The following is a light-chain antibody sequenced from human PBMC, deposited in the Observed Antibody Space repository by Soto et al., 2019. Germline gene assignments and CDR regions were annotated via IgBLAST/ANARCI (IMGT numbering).Light chain of an antibody. CDR2: KTS. Sequence: DIQMTQSPSTLSASVGDRVTITCRASQNIGSWLAWYQQKPGKAPKLLIYKTSSLESGVPSRFSGDGSGTQFTLTISSLQPDDFATYYCQQYNSLWTFGQGTKVEIK. V-gene: IGKV1-5*03. CDR1: QNIGSW. J-gene: IGKJ1*01. CDR3: QQYNSLWT.